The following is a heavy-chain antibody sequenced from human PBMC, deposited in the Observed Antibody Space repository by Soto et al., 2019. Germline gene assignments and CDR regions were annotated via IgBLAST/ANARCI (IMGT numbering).Heavy chain of an antibody. J-gene: IGHJ6*02. CDR3: FFGWVRDYCYGMDV. Sequence: SSETLSLTCAVSGGSISSGGYSWSWIRQPPGKGLEWIGYIYHSGSTYYNPSLKSRVTISVDRSKNQFSLKLSSVTAADTAVYYCFFGWVRDYCYGMDVWGRGSTVT. CDR1: GGSISSGGYS. CDR2: IYHSGST. D-gene: IGHD3-3*01. V-gene: IGHV4-30-2*01.